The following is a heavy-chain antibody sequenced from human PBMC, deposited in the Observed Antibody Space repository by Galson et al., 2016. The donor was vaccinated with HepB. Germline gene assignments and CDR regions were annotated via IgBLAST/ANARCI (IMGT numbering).Heavy chain of an antibody. CDR1: GGSISSGGSY. V-gene: IGHV4-31*03. D-gene: IGHD4-23*01. CDR2: IYHSGST. J-gene: IGHJ4*02. CDR3: AGLRWTTRPEDY. Sequence: TLSLTCTVSGGSISSGGSYWHWIRQHPGKGLEWIGYIYHSGSTYYNPSLKSRLTISVDTSKHQFSLKLTSVTAADTAVYFCAGLRWTTRPEDYWGQGTLVTVSS.